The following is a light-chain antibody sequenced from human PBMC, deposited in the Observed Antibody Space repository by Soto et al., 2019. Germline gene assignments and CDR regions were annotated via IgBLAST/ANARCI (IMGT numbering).Light chain of an antibody. Sequence: VLTQSPATLSLSPGERATVSCRASQSVDTYLAWYQVKPGQEPRLLIYGTSSRATGTPARFSGSGSGTDFTLSISRVEPEDFAVYYCQQYATSPTTFGQGARLDNK. CDR2: GTS. CDR1: QSVDTY. CDR3: QQYATSPTT. J-gene: IGKJ5*01. V-gene: IGKV3-20*01.